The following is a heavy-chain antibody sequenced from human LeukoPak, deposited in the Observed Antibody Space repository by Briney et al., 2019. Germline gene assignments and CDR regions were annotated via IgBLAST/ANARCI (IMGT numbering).Heavy chain of an antibody. CDR2: INPNSGGT. D-gene: IGHD2-15*01. CDR3: ARSGSLVTPFNYYYYYMDV. J-gene: IGHJ6*03. V-gene: IGHV1-2*02. CDR1: GYTFTGYY. Sequence: GASVKVSCKASGYTFTGYYMHWVRQAPGQGLEWMGWINPNSGGTNYAQKFQGRVTITADKSTSTAHMELSSLRSEDTAVYYCARSGSLVTPFNYYYYYMDVWGKGTTVTVSS.